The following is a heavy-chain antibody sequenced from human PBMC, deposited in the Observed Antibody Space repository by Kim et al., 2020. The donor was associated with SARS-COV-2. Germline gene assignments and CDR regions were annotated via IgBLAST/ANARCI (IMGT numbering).Heavy chain of an antibody. Sequence: GGSLRLTCAASGFTFDDYAMHWVRQAPRKGLERDSGGSWNSGSIGYADSVKGRFTISRDNAKNSLYLQMNSLRAEDTALYYCAKGGGYSSGWFYFDYWGQGTLVTVSS. CDR1: GFTFDDYA. V-gene: IGHV3-9*01. J-gene: IGHJ4*02. D-gene: IGHD6-19*01. CDR3: AKGGGYSSGWFYFDY. CDR2: GSWNSGSI.